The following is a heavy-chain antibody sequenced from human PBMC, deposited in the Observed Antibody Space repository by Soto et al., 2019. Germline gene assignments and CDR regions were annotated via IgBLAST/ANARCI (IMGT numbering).Heavy chain of an antibody. J-gene: IGHJ4*02. D-gene: IGHD6-6*01. V-gene: IGHV3-30*18. Sequence: GGSLRLSCAASGFTFSSYGMHWVRQAPGKGLEWVAVISYDGSNKYYADSVKGRFTISRDNSKNTLYLQMNSLRAEDTAVYYCAKLAIAARAGDLDYLGQGTLVTVSS. CDR1: GFTFSSYG. CDR2: ISYDGSNK. CDR3: AKLAIAARAGDLDY.